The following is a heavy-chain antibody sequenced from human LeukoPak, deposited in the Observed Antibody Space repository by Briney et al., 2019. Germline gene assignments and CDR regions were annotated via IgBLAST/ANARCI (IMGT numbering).Heavy chain of an antibody. V-gene: IGHV3-30*02. CDR2: IQYDGHDK. CDR3: AREMTTPDDAFDI. CDR1: GFSLSRYD. D-gene: IGHD4-11*01. J-gene: IGHJ3*02. Sequence: GGSLRLSWAASGFSLSRYDVHWVRQAPGEGLELVAFIQYDGHDKYYADSVRGRFTISRDNSKNILSLQMNSLRAEDTAVYYCAREMTTPDDAFDIWGQGTMVIVSS.